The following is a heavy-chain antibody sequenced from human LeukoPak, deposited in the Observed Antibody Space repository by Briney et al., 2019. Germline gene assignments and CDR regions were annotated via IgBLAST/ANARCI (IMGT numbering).Heavy chain of an antibody. D-gene: IGHD3-22*01. V-gene: IGHV3-30*02. CDR1: GFTFSSYG. Sequence: GGSLRLSCAATGFTFSSYGMHWLRQAPGKGLEGVAFIRYDGSNKYYADSVKGRFTISRDNSKNTLYLQMNSLRAEDTAGYYCAKDKRGDSSATAGYFDYWGQGTLVTVSS. J-gene: IGHJ4*02. CDR2: IRYDGSNK. CDR3: AKDKRGDSSATAGYFDY.